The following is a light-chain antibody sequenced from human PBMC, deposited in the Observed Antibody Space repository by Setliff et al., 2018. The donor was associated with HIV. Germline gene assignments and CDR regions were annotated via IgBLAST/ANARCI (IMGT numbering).Light chain of an antibody. J-gene: IGLJ1*01. CDR1: SNDVGSYNY. Sequence: QSALTQPPSASGSPGQSVTISCTGTSNDVGSYNYVSWYQQHPGKAPKVIIYEVSKRASGVPDRFSGSKSGNTASLTVSGLQDEDEADYYCCSHAGSNNLYVFGTGTKVT. V-gene: IGLV2-8*01. CDR2: EVS. CDR3: CSHAGSNNLYV.